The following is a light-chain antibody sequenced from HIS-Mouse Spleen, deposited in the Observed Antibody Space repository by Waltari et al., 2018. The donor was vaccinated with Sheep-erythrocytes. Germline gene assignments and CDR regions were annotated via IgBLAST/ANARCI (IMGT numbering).Light chain of an antibody. Sequence: DIQMTKSPSSLSASVGDRVTITCRESQSISSYLNWYQQKPGKAPKLLIDAASSLQSGVPSRCSGSGSGTDVTLTISSLQPEDFATYYCQQSYSTPYTFGQGTKLEIK. V-gene: IGKV1-39*01. CDR1: QSISSY. CDR2: AAS. J-gene: IGKJ2*01. CDR3: QQSYSTPYT.